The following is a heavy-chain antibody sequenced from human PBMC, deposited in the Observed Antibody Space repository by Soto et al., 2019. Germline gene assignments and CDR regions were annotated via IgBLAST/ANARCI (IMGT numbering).Heavy chain of an antibody. D-gene: IGHD4-17*01. J-gene: IGHJ6*02. CDR2: INPSGGST. CDR1: GCTFASYY. V-gene: IGHV1-46*01. Sequence: GASVKVSCKASGCTFASYYMHWGRQAPGQGLEWMGIINPSGGSTSYAQKFQGRVTMTRDTSTSTVYMELSSLRSEDTAVYYCARVHGDYAIGYYGMDVWGQGTTVTVSS. CDR3: ARVHGDYAIGYYGMDV.